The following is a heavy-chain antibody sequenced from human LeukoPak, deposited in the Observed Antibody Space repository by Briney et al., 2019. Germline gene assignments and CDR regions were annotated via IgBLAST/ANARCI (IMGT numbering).Heavy chain of an antibody. Sequence: ASEALSLTCTVYGGSFTDYFWTWIRQSPGKGLEWIGEINDYTGDTNYNPSLNSRVSISLEKSKNQFSLELRSVTAADTAVYYCARGRIAKIVVVHSFSYGMDVWGQGTTVTVSS. CDR2: INDYTGDT. D-gene: IGHD3-22*01. CDR3: ARGRIAKIVVVHSFSYGMDV. CDR1: GGSFTDYF. V-gene: IGHV4-34*01. J-gene: IGHJ6*02.